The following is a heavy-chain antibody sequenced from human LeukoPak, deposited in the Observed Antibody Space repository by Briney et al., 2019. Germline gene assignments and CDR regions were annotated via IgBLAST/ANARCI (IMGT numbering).Heavy chain of an antibody. Sequence: YYXXXXRQPPGKGLEWIGEINHSGSTNYNPSLKSRVTISVDTSKNQFSLKLSSVTAADTAVYYCARTGYCTNGVCSERINWFDPWGQGTLVTVSS. D-gene: IGHD2-8*01. CDR1: YY. J-gene: IGHJ5*02. V-gene: IGHV4-34*01. CDR3: ARTGYCTNGVCSERINWFDP. CDR2: INHSGST.